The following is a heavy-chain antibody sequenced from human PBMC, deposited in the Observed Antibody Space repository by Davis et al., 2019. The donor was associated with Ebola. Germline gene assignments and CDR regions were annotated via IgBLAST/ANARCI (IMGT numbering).Heavy chain of an antibody. Sequence: PSETLSLTCTVSGGSISSYYWSWIRQPPGKGLEWIGYIYYSGSTNYNPSLKSRVTISVDTSKNQFSLKLSSVTAADTAVYYCAREGAGYSSSWYGYYYYGMDVWGQGTTVTVSS. J-gene: IGHJ6*02. D-gene: IGHD6-13*01. CDR2: IYYSGST. V-gene: IGHV4-59*01. CDR1: GGSISSYY. CDR3: AREGAGYSSSWYGYYYYGMDV.